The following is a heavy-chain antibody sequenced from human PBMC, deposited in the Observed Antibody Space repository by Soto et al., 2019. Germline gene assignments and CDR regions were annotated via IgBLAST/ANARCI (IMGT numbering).Heavy chain of an antibody. Sequence: QVQLVQSGGEVKKPGASVEVSCRTSGYMFTTYGMSWVRQAPGQGLEWMAWISAYNGNKKYAQKFQGRVTMTTDTSTSTVSMELRNLTSDDTGTYFCARTGGVMAARPLEYWGQGTLVTVSS. J-gene: IGHJ4*02. CDR3: ARTGGVMAARPLEY. V-gene: IGHV1-18*04. CDR1: GYMFTTYG. D-gene: IGHD6-6*01. CDR2: ISAYNGNK.